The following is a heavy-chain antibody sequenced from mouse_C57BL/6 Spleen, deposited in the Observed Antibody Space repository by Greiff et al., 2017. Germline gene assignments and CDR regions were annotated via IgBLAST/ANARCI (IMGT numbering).Heavy chain of an antibody. CDR1: GYTFTDYY. CDR3: ARIGSYAMDY. CDR2: IYPGSGNT. D-gene: IGHD2-14*01. Sequence: VKLMESGAELVRPGASVKLSCKASGYTFTDYYINWVKQRPGQGLEWIARIYPGSGNTYYNEKFKGKATLTAEKSSSTAYMQLSSLTSEDSAVYFCARIGSYAMDYWGQGTSVTVSS. V-gene: IGHV1-76*01. J-gene: IGHJ4*01.